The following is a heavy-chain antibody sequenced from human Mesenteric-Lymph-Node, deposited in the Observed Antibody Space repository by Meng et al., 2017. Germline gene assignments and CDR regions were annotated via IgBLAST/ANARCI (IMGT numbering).Heavy chain of an antibody. Sequence: SGPTLVKPTQTLTLTCTFSGFSLSTSGMCVSWVRQPPGKALEWLALIDWDDDKYYSTSPKTRLTISKDTSKNQVVLTMTNMDPVDTATYYCARNIKIPMVRALGIYYYYYGMDVWGQGTTVTVSS. CDR2: IDWDDDK. V-gene: IGHV2-70*20. CDR1: GFSLSTSGMC. CDR3: ARNIKIPMVRALGIYYYYYGMDV. D-gene: IGHD3-10*01. J-gene: IGHJ6*02.